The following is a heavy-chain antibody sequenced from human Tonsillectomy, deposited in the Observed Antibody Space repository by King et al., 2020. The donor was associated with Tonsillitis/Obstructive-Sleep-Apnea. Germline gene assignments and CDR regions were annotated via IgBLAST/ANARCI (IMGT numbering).Heavy chain of an antibody. Sequence: QLVQSGAEVKKPGASVQVSCKASGYTFTSYYMHWVRQAPGQGLDWMGIINPSGGSTRYAQKFQGRVTMTTDTSTSTVYMELSSLRSEDTAVSYCARHLRDYYYMDVWGKGTTVTVSS. CDR1: GYTFTSYY. CDR3: ARHLRDYYYMDV. V-gene: IGHV1-46*01. J-gene: IGHJ6*03. D-gene: IGHD3-3*01. CDR2: INPSGGST.